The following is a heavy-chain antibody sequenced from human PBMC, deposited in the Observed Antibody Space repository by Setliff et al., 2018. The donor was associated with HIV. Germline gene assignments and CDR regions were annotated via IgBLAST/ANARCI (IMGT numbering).Heavy chain of an antibody. D-gene: IGHD2-15*01. CDR1: GGSISSYY. J-gene: IGHJ6*03. CDR2: IFSSGTT. CDR3: AREGWSDHYYYYMDV. Sequence: SETLSLTCSVSGGSISSYYWNWIRQPVGKGLEWIGRIFSSGTTNYNPSLQSRITMSVDTSKNQFSLKLNSVTAADTAVYYCAREGWSDHYYYYMDVWDKGTTVTVSS. V-gene: IGHV4-4*07.